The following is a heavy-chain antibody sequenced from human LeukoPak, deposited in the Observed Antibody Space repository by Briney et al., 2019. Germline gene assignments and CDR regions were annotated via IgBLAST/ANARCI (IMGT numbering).Heavy chain of an antibody. CDR2: IYYSGST. CDR3: ARSRGYFDY. CDR1: GGSTSSYY. V-gene: IGHV4-59*01. Sequence: SETLSLTCTASGGSTSSYYWSWIRQPPGKGLEWIGYIYYSGSTNYNPSLKSRVIISVDTSKNQFSLKLSSVTAADTAVYYCARSRGYFDYWGQGTLVTVSS. D-gene: IGHD5/OR15-5a*01. J-gene: IGHJ4*02.